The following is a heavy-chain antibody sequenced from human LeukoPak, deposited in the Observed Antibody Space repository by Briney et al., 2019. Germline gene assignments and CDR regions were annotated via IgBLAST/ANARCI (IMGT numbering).Heavy chain of an antibody. CDR3: AGLGTGGRGYYFDY. J-gene: IGHJ4*02. CDR1: AYTFTSYY. V-gene: IGHV1-46*01. CDR2: ISPSSGST. Sequence: ASVKVSCKASAYTFTSYYMHWGRQAPGQGVEWMGIISPSSGSTSYAQMLQGRVAITRDTSTSTIYMELSSLRYEDTAVYYCAGLGTGGRGYYFDYWGQGTLVTVSS. D-gene: IGHD3/OR15-3a*01.